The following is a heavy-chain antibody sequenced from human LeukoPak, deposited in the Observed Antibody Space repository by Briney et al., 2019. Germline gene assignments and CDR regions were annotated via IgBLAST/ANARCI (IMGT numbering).Heavy chain of an antibody. CDR3: GRDSGLGLI. V-gene: IGHV1-2*02. CDR2: INPNSGGT. D-gene: IGHD3-16*01. CDR1: GYTFTGYY. J-gene: IGHJ3*02. Sequence: ASVKVSCKASGYTFTGYYMHWVRQAPGQGLEWMGWINPNSGGTNYAQKFQGRVTMTRDTSISTAYMALRRVKSGETAVCYCGRDSGLGLIWGQGIMVTVSS.